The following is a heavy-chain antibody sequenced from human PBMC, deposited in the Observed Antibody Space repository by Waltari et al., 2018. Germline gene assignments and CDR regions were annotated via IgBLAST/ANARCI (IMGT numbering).Heavy chain of an antibody. CDR2: MNPNSGNT. D-gene: IGHD5-12*01. Sequence: QAQLVQSGAEAKKPGASVKVSCKASGHPLTSYDINWVRQATGQGLEWRGWMNPNSGNTGYAQKFQGRVTMTRNTSISTAYMELSSLRSEDTAVYYCARGKGGYDYFDYWGQGTLVTVSS. V-gene: IGHV1-8*01. CDR1: GHPLTSYD. CDR3: ARGKGGYDYFDY. J-gene: IGHJ4*02.